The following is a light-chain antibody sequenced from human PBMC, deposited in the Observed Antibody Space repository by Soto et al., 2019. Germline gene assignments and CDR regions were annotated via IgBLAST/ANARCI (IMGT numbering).Light chain of an antibody. V-gene: IGKV3-15*01. CDR1: QDIRSS. J-gene: IGKJ4*02. CDR2: GAS. Sequence: EIVMTQSPATLSVSPGEIVTLSFSASQDIRSSLAWYQQKPGQAPRLLIYGASIRATGVPATFSGSGSGTEFTLSIRSLLSKQRRGEYCQQDSSWPRTFGRGTKVDIK. CDR3: QQDSSWPRT.